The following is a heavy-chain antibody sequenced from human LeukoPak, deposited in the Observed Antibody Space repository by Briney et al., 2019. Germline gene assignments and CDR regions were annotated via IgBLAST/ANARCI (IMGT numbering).Heavy chain of an antibody. CDR3: ARIDNREYYFDF. V-gene: IGHV4-59*01. CDR2: IYYSGST. D-gene: IGHD1-14*01. Sequence: KPSETLSLTCTVSGGSIRSYYWTWIRQPTGEGLEYIGYIYYSGSTNYNPSLKGRVNISVDTSKNQFSLKLSSVTAADTAMYYCARIDNREYYFDFWGQGTLVTVSS. CDR1: GGSIRSYY. J-gene: IGHJ4*02.